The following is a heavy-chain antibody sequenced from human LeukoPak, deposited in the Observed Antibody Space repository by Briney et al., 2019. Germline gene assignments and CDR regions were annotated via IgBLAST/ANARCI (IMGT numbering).Heavy chain of an antibody. Sequence: GASVKVSCKASGYTFTGYYMHWVRQAPGQGLEWMGRINPNSGGTNYAQKFQGRVTMNRDTSISTAYMELSRLRSDDTAVYYCARDHPYDFWSGYHYNWFDPWGQGTLVTVSS. V-gene: IGHV1-2*06. CDR1: GYTFTGYY. J-gene: IGHJ5*02. CDR2: INPNSGGT. D-gene: IGHD3-3*01. CDR3: ARDHPYDFWSGYHYNWFDP.